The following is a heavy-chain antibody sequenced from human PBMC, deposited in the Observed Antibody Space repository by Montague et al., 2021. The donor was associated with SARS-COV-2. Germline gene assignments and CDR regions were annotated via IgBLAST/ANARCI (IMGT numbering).Heavy chain of an antibody. Sequence: TLSLTSSVSGASISSGAYYWSWIRQPAGKGLEWIGRLFVSGRTSYNPSLKSRVTMSVDASASHFSLKVTSVTVADTAVYYCARLAGFHTYFAFDVWGQGTTVAVS. V-gene: IGHV4-61*02. CDR3: ARLAGFHTYFAFDV. CDR1: GASISSGAYY. J-gene: IGHJ6*02. CDR2: LFVSGRT. D-gene: IGHD6-19*01.